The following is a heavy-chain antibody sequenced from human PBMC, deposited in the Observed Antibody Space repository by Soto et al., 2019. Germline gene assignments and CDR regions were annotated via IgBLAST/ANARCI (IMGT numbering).Heavy chain of an antibody. V-gene: IGHV1-46*03. CDR3: ARDLGRGAVAANYFDC. CDR2: INPSGGST. J-gene: IGHJ4*02. Sequence: GASVKVSCKASGYTFTSYYMHWVRQAPGQGLEWMGIINPSGGSTSYAQKFQGRVTMTRDTSTSTVYMELSSLRSEDTAVYYCARDLGRGAVAANYFDCGGKEPLVTAPS. CDR1: GYTFTSYY. D-gene: IGHD6-19*01.